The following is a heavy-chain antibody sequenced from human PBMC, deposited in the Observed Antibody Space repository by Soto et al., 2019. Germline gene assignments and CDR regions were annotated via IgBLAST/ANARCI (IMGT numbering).Heavy chain of an antibody. J-gene: IGHJ4*02. CDR3: ARWGWYAGSNDF. CDR2: IFYSGTT. D-gene: IGHD6-19*01. V-gene: IGHV4-39*01. CDR1: GGSISSNTYY. Sequence: QLQLQESGPGLVKPSETLSLTCTVSGGSISSNTYYWDWIRQPPGKGLEWIGTIFYSGTTYYNPSLKSGVTISVDTSKNQFSLVLSSVTAADTAVFYCARWGWYAGSNDFWGQGILVTVSS.